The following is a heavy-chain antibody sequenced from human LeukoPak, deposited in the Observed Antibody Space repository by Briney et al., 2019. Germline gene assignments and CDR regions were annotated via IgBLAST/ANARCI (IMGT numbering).Heavy chain of an antibody. J-gene: IGHJ4*02. CDR3: ARDNDSRDPPHFDY. D-gene: IGHD3-16*01. V-gene: IGHV3-30*02. CDR2: IRYDGSNK. Sequence: GGSLRLSCAASGFTFSSYGMHWVRQAPGKGLEWVAFIRYDGSNKYYADSVKGRFTISRDNSKNTLYLQMNSLRSEDTAVYYCARDNDSRDPPHFDYWGQGTLVTVSA. CDR1: GFTFSSYG.